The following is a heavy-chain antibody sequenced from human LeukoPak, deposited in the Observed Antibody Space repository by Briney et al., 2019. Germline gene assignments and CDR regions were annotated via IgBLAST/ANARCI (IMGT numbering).Heavy chain of an antibody. CDR3: ARLVAYCSSSSCSFDY. J-gene: IGHJ4*02. CDR1: GGSISSSSYY. D-gene: IGHD2-2*01. V-gene: IGHV4-39*01. CDR2: IYYTGST. Sequence: SETLSLTCSVSGGSISSSSYYWGWIRQPPGKELEWIGSIYYTGSTYYNPSLKSRVTISVDTSRNQLSLKLSSVTAADTAVYYCARLVAYCSSSSCSFDYWGQGTLVTVSS.